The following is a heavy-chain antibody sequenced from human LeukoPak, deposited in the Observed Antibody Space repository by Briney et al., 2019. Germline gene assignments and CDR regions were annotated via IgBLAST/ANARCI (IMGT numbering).Heavy chain of an antibody. CDR3: AKSVGWGGYDAFDF. Sequence: GGSLKLSCAASGFTFSSFAMNWVRQAPGKGLEWVSAISGSGGSTFYTDSVKGRFTISRDNSKNTLSLQMNSLRAEDTAVYYCAKSVGWGGYDAFDFWGQGTMVTVSS. CDR1: GFTFSSFA. J-gene: IGHJ3*01. D-gene: IGHD3-16*01. CDR2: ISGSGGST. V-gene: IGHV3-23*01.